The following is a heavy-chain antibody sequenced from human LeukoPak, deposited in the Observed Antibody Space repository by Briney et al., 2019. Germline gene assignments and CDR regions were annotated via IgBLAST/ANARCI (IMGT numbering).Heavy chain of an antibody. J-gene: IGHJ5*02. V-gene: IGHV1-8*01. D-gene: IGHD3-10*01. CDR1: GSTFTSSD. CDR3: ARGLPTRGSSWFEP. CDR2: MNPNTGNR. Sequence: ASVKVSCKASGSTFTSSDINWVRQPAGQGLEWLGWMNPNTGNRAYAPKFQGRVTMTRDTSSSTAYMELSSLTSDDTAVYYCARGLPTRGSSWFEPWGQGTLVTVSS.